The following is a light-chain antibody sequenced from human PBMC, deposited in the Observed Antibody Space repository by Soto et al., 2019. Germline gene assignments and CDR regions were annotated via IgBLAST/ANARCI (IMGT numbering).Light chain of an antibody. V-gene: IGLV2-14*03. CDR2: DVS. CDR3: NSYTSSSTAV. CDR1: SSDVGGYNY. Sequence: QSALTQPASVSGSPGQSITISCTGTSSDVGGYNYVSWYQHHPGKAPKLMIYDVSNRPSGVSDRFSGSKSGNTASLTISGLQAEDEADYYCNSYTSSSTAVFGGGTKLTVL. J-gene: IGLJ2*01.